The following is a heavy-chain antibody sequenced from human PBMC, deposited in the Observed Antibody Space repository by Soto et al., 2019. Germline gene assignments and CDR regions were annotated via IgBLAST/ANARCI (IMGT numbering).Heavy chain of an antibody. D-gene: IGHD3-3*01. J-gene: IGHJ4*02. V-gene: IGHV2-5*02. CDR1: GFSLTTSGVG. CDR3: AHRVLRTVFGLVTTTAIYFDF. CDR2: IYWDDDK. Sequence: QITLNESGPTQVKPRQTLTLTCTFSGFSLTTSGVGVGWIRQSPGTAPEWLALIYWDDDKRYSPSLKSRLTITKDTSKNQVVLTMADLDPADTATYYCAHRVLRTVFGLVTTTAIYFDFWGEGTPVAFSS.